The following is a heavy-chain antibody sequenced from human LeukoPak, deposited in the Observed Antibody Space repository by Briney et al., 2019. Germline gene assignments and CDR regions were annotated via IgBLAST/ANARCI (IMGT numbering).Heavy chain of an antibody. Sequence: VASVKVSCKASGGTFSSYAISWVRQAPGQGLEWMGGIIPIFGTANYAQKFQGRVTMTEDTSTDTAYMELSSLRSEDTAVYYCARGKPDYSTVTPFDYWGQGTLVTVSS. CDR1: GGTFSSYA. V-gene: IGHV1-69*06. CDR3: ARGKPDYSTVTPFDY. J-gene: IGHJ4*02. CDR2: IIPIFGTA. D-gene: IGHD4-17*01.